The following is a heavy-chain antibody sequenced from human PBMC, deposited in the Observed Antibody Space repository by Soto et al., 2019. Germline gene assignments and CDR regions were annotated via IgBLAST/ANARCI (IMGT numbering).Heavy chain of an antibody. CDR1: GGSISSYY. J-gene: IGHJ5*02. D-gene: IGHD6-13*01. CDR2: IYYSGST. Sequence: SETLSLTCTVSGGSISSYYWSWIRQPPGKGLEWIGYIYYSGSTNYNPSLKSRVTISVDTSKNQFSLKLSSVTAADTAVYYCARHANVADSPGWFDPWGQGTLVTVSS. V-gene: IGHV4-59*08. CDR3: ARHANVADSPGWFDP.